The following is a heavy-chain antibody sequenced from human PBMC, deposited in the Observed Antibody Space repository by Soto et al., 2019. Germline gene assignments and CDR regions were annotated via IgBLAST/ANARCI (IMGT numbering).Heavy chain of an antibody. CDR1: GGSISSGGYY. Sequence: TSETLSLTCTFSGGSISSGGYYWSWIRQHPGKGLEWIGYIYYSGSTYYNPSLKSRVTISVDTSKNQFSLKLSSVTAADTAVYYCARVHSSIVATTYFDYWGQGTLVTVSS. J-gene: IGHJ4*02. V-gene: IGHV4-31*03. D-gene: IGHD5-12*01. CDR3: ARVHSSIVATTYFDY. CDR2: IYYSGST.